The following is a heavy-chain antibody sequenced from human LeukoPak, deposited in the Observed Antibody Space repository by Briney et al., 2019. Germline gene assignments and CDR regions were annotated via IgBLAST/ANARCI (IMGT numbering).Heavy chain of an antibody. J-gene: IGHJ4*02. Sequence: GGSLRLSCASSVFTFSSYAMHWVRRAPGKGLEYVSGISSDGGSPFHVNSVKGRFTISRDNSKNTLYLQMGSLRAEDMAVYYCAREYCSGGRCQYYFDYWGQGTLVTVSS. CDR3: AREYCSGGRCQYYFDY. CDR1: VFTFSSYA. V-gene: IGHV3-64*01. D-gene: IGHD2-15*01. CDR2: ISSDGGSP.